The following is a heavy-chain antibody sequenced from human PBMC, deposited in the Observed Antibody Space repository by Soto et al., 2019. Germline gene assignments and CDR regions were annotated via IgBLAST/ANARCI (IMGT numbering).Heavy chain of an antibody. Sequence: SVKVSCKASGGTFSSYAISWVRQAPGQGLEWMGGIIPIFGTANYAQKFQGRVTITADESTSTAYMELGSLRSEDTAVYYCARGEGRYNWNAAFDIWGQGTMVTVSS. V-gene: IGHV1-69*13. CDR3: ARGEGRYNWNAAFDI. CDR2: IIPIFGTA. D-gene: IGHD1-1*01. CDR1: GGTFSSYA. J-gene: IGHJ3*02.